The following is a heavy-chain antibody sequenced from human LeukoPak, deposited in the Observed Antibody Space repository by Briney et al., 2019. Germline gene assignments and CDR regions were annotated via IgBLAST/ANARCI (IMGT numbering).Heavy chain of an antibody. V-gene: IGHV4-38-2*02. CDR1: SYSISSGYY. D-gene: IGHD3-22*01. CDR2: IYHSGNT. CDR3: ARDNRPYSYESRGAQ. Sequence: PSETLSLTCTVSSYSISSGYYWGWIRQPPGKGLEWIGSIYHSGNTHYNPSLKSRVTISVDKSKNQFSLKLSSVTAADTAVYYCARDNRPYSYESRGAQWGQGTLVTVSS. J-gene: IGHJ4*02.